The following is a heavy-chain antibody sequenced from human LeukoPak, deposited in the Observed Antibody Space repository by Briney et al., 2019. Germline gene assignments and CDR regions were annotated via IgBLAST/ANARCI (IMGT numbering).Heavy chain of an antibody. D-gene: IGHD6-13*01. CDR2: ISGSGSYT. V-gene: IGHV3-23*01. J-gene: IGHJ4*02. CDR3: ARDSDSSSPDY. Sequence: PGGSLRLSCAASGFTFSNYAMTWVRQAPGKGLEWVSTISGSGSYTYYADSVKGRFTISRDNSKNTLYLQMNSLRAEDTAVYYCARDSDSSSPDYWGQGTLVTVSS. CDR1: GFTFSNYA.